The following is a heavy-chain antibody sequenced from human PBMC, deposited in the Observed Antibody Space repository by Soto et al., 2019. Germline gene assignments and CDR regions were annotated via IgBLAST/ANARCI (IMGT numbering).Heavy chain of an antibody. V-gene: IGHV3-21*01. CDR1: GFTFSSYS. D-gene: IGHD3-22*01. CDR2: ISSSSSYI. J-gene: IGHJ3*02. Sequence: EVQLVESGGGLVKPGGSLRLSCAASGFTFSSYSMNWVRQAPGKGLEWVSSISSSSSYIYYADSVKGRFTISRDNAKNSLYLQMNSLGAEDTAVYYCARASVVIAAFDIWGQGTMVTVSS. CDR3: ARASVVIAAFDI.